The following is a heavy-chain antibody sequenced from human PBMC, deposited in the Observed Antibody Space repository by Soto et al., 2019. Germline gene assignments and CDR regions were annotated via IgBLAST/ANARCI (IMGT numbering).Heavy chain of an antibody. CDR1: GFTFSSYG. Sequence: QVQLVESGGGVVQPGRSLRLSCAASGFTFSSYGMHWVRQAPGKGLEWVAVIWFDGSNKFYADSVKGRFTISRDNSKNTVSLQMNSLRDXDSXXYYCATTGPYWGQGTLVTVSS. V-gene: IGHV3-33*01. CDR2: IWFDGSNK. J-gene: IGHJ4*02. CDR3: ATTGPY.